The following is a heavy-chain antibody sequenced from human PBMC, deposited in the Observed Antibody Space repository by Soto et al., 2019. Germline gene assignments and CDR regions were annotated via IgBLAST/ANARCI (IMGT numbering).Heavy chain of an antibody. D-gene: IGHD2-21*01. V-gene: IGHV1-8*01. CDR1: GYTFTSYD. J-gene: IGHJ4*02. CDR3: ARDPSAGDSAGY. CDR2: MSDYSGNT. Sequence: ASVKVSCKASGYTFTSYDINWVRQATGQGLEWMGWMSDYSGNTHYAQKFQGRLIMTTDTSTSTAYMELSSLRSEDTAVYYCARDPSAGDSAGYWGQGTLVTVSS.